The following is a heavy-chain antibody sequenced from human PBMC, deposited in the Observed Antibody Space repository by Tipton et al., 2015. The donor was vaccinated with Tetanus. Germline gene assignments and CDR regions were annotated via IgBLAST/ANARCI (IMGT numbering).Heavy chain of an antibody. J-gene: IGHJ4*02. V-gene: IGHV4-61*01. CDR1: GGSVSSGSYY. CDR3: ARGGFGEFPDY. CDR2: IYYSGST. D-gene: IGHD3-10*01. Sequence: TLSLTCTVYGGSVSSGSYYWSWIRQPPGKGLEWIGYIYYSGSTNYNPSLKSRVTISVDTSKNQFSLKLSSVTAADTAVYYCARGGFGEFPDYWGQGTLVTVSS.